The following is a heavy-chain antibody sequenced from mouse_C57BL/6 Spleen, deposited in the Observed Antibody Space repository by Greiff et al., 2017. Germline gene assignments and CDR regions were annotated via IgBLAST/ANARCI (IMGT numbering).Heavy chain of an antibody. CDR1: GYTFTSYG. J-gene: IGHJ3*01. CDR3: ARGDCFAY. CDR2: IYPRSGNT. Sequence: QVQLQQSGAELARPGASVKLSCKASGYTFTSYGISWVKQRTGQGLEWIGEIYPRSGNTYYNEKFKGKATLTADKSSSTAYMELRSLTSEDSAVYFCARGDCFAYWGQGTLVTVSA. V-gene: IGHV1-81*01.